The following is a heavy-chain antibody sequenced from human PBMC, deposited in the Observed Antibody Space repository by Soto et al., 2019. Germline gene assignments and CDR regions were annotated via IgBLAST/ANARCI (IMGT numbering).Heavy chain of an antibody. CDR2: IIPIFGTA. V-gene: IGHV1-69*13. J-gene: IGHJ6*02. Sequence: ASVKVSCKASGGTFSSYAISWVRQAPGQGLEWMGGIIPIFGTANYAQKFQGRVTITADESTSTAYMELSSLRSEDTAVYYCARCITIFGVVQVWDYYYYGMDFWGQGTRVTVSS. D-gene: IGHD3-3*01. CDR1: GGTFSSYA. CDR3: ARCITIFGVVQVWDYYYYGMDF.